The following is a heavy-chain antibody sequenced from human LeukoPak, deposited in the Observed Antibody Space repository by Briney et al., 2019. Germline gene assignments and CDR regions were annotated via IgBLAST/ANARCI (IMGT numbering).Heavy chain of an antibody. Sequence: GGSLRLSCEASGFTFSDSYMSWLRQPPGKGLESISYIGPSGNFINYADSVKGRFTISRDNSKNTLYLQMNSLRAEDTAIYYCAKSGANYYYSYMDVWGKGTTVTVSS. J-gene: IGHJ6*03. CDR2: IGPSGNFI. CDR3: AKSGANYYYSYMDV. CDR1: GFTFSDSY. D-gene: IGHD7-27*01. V-gene: IGHV3-11*03.